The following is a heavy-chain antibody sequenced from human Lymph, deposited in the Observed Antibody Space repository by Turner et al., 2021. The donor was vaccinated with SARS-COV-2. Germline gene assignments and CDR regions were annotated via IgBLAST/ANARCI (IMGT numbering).Heavy chain of an antibody. V-gene: IGHV3-33*05. CDR3: ARDYSSSSYLVSWFDP. D-gene: IGHD6-6*01. CDR2: ILYDGSFK. J-gene: IGHJ5*02. CDR1: GFTFSTYG. Sequence: QVQLVESGGGVVQPGGSLRLSWAAPGFTFSTYGMHWVRQAPGKGLEWVAVILYDGSFKYYGESVKGRFTISKDNSKNTLYLQMNSLRAEDTAVYYCARDYSSSSYLVSWFDPWGQGTLVTVSS.